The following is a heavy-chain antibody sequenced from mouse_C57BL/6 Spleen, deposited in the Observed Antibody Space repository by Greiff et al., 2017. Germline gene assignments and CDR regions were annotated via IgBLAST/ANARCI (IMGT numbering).Heavy chain of an antibody. CDR2: INPNNGGT. CDR1: GYTFTDYY. D-gene: IGHD2-1*01. J-gene: IGHJ4*01. CDR3: ARRGGNYFFYAMDY. V-gene: IGHV1-26*01. Sequence: EVQLQQSGPELVKPGASVKISCKASGYTFTDYYMNWVKQSHGKSLEWIGDINPNNGGTSYNQKFKGKATLTVDKSSSTAYMELRSLTSEDSAVYYCARRGGNYFFYAMDYWGQGTSVTVSS.